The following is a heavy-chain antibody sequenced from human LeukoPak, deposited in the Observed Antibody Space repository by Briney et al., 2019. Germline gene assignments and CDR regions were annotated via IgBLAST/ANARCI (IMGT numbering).Heavy chain of an antibody. CDR2: IYHSGST. CDR3: ARGLIVKARQYCSSTSCYIHYFDY. Sequence: PSETLSLTCAVYGGSFSGYYWSWIRQPPGKGLEWIGEIYHSGSTNYNPSLKSRVTISVDKSKNQFSLKLSSVTAADTAVYYCARGLIVKARQYCSSTSCYIHYFDYWGQGTLVTVSS. D-gene: IGHD2-2*01. CDR1: GGSFSGYY. J-gene: IGHJ4*02. V-gene: IGHV4-34*01.